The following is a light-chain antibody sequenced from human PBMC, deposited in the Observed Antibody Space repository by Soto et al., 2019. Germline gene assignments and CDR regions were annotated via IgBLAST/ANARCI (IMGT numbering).Light chain of an antibody. CDR1: QGIGSY. V-gene: IGKV1-8*01. J-gene: IGKJ4*02. CDR2: AAS. Sequence: AIRMTQSPSSFSASTGDRVTITCRASQGIGSYLAWFQQKSGTAPQLLIYAASTLQSGIPSRFSGSGSGTDFTLTISGLQPEDFATYYCQQTFSTQISFGGGTTV. CDR3: QQTFSTQIS.